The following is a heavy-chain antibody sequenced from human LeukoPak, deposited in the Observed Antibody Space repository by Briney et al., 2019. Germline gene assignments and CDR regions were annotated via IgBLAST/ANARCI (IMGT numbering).Heavy chain of an antibody. CDR2: ISACNGNT. CDR3: ARVNVGGITMIVVFDY. V-gene: IGHV1-18*01. D-gene: IGHD3-22*01. CDR1: GYTFTNYG. Sequence: GASVKVSCKASGYTFTNYGISWVRQAPGQGLEWMGWISACNGNTNYAQKLQGRVTMTTDTSTSTAYMELRSLRSDDTAVYYCARVNVGGITMIVVFDYWGQGTLVTVSS. J-gene: IGHJ4*02.